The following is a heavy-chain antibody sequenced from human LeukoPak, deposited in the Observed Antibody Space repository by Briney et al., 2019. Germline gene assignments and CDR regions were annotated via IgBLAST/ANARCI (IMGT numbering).Heavy chain of an antibody. CDR1: GGTFNNSA. J-gene: IGHJ4*02. Sequence: ASVKVSCKTSGGTFNNSAISWVRQAPGQGLEWLGGIMPLFGTAGYAQKFQGRVTITKDESTRTVYLELTSLTSDDTAVYYCAGGQYDYVWGSYRTLTNFDYWGQGTLVTVSS. D-gene: IGHD3-16*02. CDR3: AGGQYDYVWGSYRTLTNFDY. V-gene: IGHV1-69*05. CDR2: IMPLFGTA.